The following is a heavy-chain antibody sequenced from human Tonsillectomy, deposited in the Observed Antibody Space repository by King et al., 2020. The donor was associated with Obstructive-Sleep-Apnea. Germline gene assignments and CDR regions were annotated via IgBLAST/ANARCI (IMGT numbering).Heavy chain of an antibody. CDR3: ARDRVTMVRGVIITPAFDI. V-gene: IGHV4-59*01. D-gene: IGHD3-10*01. Sequence: VQLQESGPGLVKPSETLSLTCTVSGGSISSYYWSWIRQPPGKGLEWIGYIYYSGSTNYNPSLKSRVTISVDTSKNQFSLKLSSVTAADTAVYYCARDRVTMVRGVIITPAFDIWGQGTMVTVSS. CDR2: IYYSGST. CDR1: GGSISSYY. J-gene: IGHJ3*02.